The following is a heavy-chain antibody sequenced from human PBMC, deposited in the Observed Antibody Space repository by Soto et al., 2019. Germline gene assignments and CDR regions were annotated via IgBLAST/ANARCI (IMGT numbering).Heavy chain of an antibody. CDR1: GGSFSDYY. D-gene: IGHD3-9*01. Sequence: SETLSLTCAVYGGSFSDYYWSWIRQPPGKGLEWIGEIYHSGSTNYNPSLKSRVTISVDTSKNQFSLKLSSVTAADTAVYYRARVGLRYFEPFDYWGQGTLVTVSS. V-gene: IGHV4-34*01. J-gene: IGHJ4*02. CDR3: ARVGLRYFEPFDY. CDR2: IYHSGST.